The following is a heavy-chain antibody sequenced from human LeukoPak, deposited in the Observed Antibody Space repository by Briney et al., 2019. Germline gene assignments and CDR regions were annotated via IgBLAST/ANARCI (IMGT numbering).Heavy chain of an antibody. Sequence: SETLSLTCAVYGGSSSGYYWSWIRQPPGKGLEWIGEINHSGSTNYNPSLKSRVTISVDTSKNQFSLKLSSVTAADTAVYYCASYYDFWSGYNYWGQGTLVTVSS. CDR1: GGSSSGYY. CDR3: ASYYDFWSGYNY. V-gene: IGHV4-34*01. J-gene: IGHJ4*02. D-gene: IGHD3-3*01. CDR2: INHSGST.